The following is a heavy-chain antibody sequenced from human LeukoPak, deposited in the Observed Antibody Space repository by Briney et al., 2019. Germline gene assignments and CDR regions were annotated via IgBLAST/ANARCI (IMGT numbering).Heavy chain of an antibody. D-gene: IGHD3-22*01. CDR1: GGSISSGGYY. CDR3: AREGGNYDSSRYYFVVRGFDM. Sequence: SQTLSLTCTVSGGSISSGGYYWSWIRQHPGKGLEWIEYIYYSGSTYYNPSLKSRVTISVDTSKNQFSLKLSSVTAAGTAVYYCAREGGNYDSSRYYFVVRGFDMWGQGTLVTVSS. CDR2: IYYSGST. V-gene: IGHV4-31*03. J-gene: IGHJ3*02.